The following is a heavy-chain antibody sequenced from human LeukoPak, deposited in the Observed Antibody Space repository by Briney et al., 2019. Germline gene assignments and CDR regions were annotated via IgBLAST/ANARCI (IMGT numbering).Heavy chain of an antibody. CDR2: ISYIGST. CDR3: ARDPTTVTKGLDI. D-gene: IGHD4-17*01. CDR1: GGSFSSRY. V-gene: IGHV4-59*11. J-gene: IGHJ3*02. Sequence: PSETLSLTCTVSGGSFSSRYWSWIRQPPGKELEWIGYISYIGSTNYNPSLKSRVTISVDTSKNQFSLKLSSVTAADTAVYYCARDPTTVTKGLDIWGQGTMVTVSS.